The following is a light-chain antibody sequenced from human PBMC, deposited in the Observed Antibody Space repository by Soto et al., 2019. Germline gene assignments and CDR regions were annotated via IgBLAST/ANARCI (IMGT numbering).Light chain of an antibody. CDR2: DAS. V-gene: IGKV3-15*01. Sequence: ETVMTQSPATLSVSPGERATLSCRASQSVSSNLAWYQQKSGQAPRLLIYDASTRATGIPARFSGSGSGTEFTLTISSLQSEDAAVYYCQHFFSPPFPFGQGTKLEIK. CDR3: QHFFSPPFP. J-gene: IGKJ2*01. CDR1: QSVSSN.